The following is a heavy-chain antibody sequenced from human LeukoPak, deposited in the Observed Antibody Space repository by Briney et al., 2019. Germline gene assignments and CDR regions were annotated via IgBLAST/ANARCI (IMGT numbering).Heavy chain of an antibody. CDR1: GGSISSYY. J-gene: IGHJ4*02. Sequence: PSEALSLTCTVSGGSISSYYWSWIRQPPGKGLEWIGYIYHDGSTYYNPSLKSRVTLSVDTSKKQFSLRLSSVTAADTAVYYCAREGRGYSYGPTYWGQGTLVTVSS. CDR3: AREGRGYSYGPTY. V-gene: IGHV4-59*12. D-gene: IGHD5-18*01. CDR2: IYHDGST.